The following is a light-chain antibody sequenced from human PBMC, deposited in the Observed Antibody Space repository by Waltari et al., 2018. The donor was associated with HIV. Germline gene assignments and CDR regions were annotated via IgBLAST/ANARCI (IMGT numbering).Light chain of an antibody. V-gene: IGKV4-1*01. CDR1: QSIFYSSRNANY. J-gene: IGKJ1*01. CDR2: WAS. Sequence: DIVMTQSPHSLALSLGERATLYCKSSQSIFYSSRNANYLAWYQQKTGQSTKLLIYWASSRGSGVPDPLRGSGSRTDFTLSISSLQSEDVAVYFCQQYYSTPPTFGQGTRVEIK. CDR3: QQYYSTPPT.